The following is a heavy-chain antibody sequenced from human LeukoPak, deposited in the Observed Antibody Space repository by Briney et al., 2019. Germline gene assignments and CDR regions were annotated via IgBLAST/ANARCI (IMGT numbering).Heavy chain of an antibody. D-gene: IGHD1-26*01. CDR1: GYSFKDYG. CDR2: INWNGGGT. CDR3: ARHLTATNTYIFFGLDV. V-gene: IGHV3-20*04. J-gene: IGHJ6*02. Sequence: GGSLRLSCAATGYSFKDYGMHWVRQPPGKGLEWVSAINWNGGGTDYADSVKGRFTIFRDNAKNSLYLQLSSLRPEDTALYYCARHLTATNTYIFFGLDVWGQGTSVTVSS.